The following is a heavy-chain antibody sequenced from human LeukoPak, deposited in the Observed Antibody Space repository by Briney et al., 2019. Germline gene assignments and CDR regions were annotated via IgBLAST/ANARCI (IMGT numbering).Heavy chain of an antibody. D-gene: IGHD4-11*01. CDR3: AREMTTPDDAFDI. Sequence: GGSLRLSRAASGFSLSRYDMHWVRQAPGKGLEWVAFIQYDGHDKYYADSVRGRFTISRDNSKNILSLQMNSLRAEDTAVYYCAREMTTPDDAFDIWGQGTMVIVSS. J-gene: IGHJ3*02. V-gene: IGHV3-30*02. CDR1: GFSLSRYD. CDR2: IQYDGHDK.